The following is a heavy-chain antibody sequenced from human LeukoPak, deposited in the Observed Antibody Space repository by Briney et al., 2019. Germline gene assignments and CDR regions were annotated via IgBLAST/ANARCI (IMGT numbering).Heavy chain of an antibody. CDR2: ISSSSDYI. CDR1: GFTFSGYS. D-gene: IGHD3-16*02. Sequence: PGGSLRLSCAASGFTFSGYSINWVRQAPGKGLEWVSSISSSSDYIYYADSVKGRFTISRDNAKNSLHLQMNSLRAEDTAVYYCARDKHDYVWGSFRPNYYYYGMDVWGQGTTVTVSS. V-gene: IGHV3-21*01. CDR3: ARDKHDYVWGSFRPNYYYYGMDV. J-gene: IGHJ6*02.